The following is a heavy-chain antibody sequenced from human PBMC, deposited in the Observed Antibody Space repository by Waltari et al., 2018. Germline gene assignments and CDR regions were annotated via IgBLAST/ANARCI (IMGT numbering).Heavy chain of an antibody. CDR2: INPNSGGT. J-gene: IGHJ5*02. CDR3: ARVSDYYGVDP. V-gene: IGHV1-2*02. CDR1: GYTFTGYY. Sequence: QVQLVQSGAEVKKPGASVKVSCKASGYTFTGYYMHWVRQAPGQGLEWMGWINPNSGGTNYAQKCQGRVTMTRDTSISTAYMELSRLRSDDTAVYYCARVSDYYGVDPWGQGTLVTVSS. D-gene: IGHD3-10*01.